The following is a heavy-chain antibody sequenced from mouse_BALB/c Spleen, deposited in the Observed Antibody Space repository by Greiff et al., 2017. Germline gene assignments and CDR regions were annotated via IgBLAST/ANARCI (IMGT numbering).Heavy chain of an antibody. V-gene: IGHV1-63*02. Sequence: QVQLQQSGPELVKPGALVKISCKASGYTFTNYWLGWVKQRPGHGLEWIGDIYPGGGYTNYNEKFKGKATLTADTSSSTAYMQLSSLTSEDSAVYFCASQGITGRAFAYWGQGTLVTVSA. CDR3: ASQGITGRAFAY. CDR1: GYTFTNYW. J-gene: IGHJ3*01. D-gene: IGHD2-4*01. CDR2: IYPGGGYT.